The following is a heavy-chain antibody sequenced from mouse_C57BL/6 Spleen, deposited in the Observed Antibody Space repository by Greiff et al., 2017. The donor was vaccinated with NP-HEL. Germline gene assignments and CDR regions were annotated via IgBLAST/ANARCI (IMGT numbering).Heavy chain of an antibody. CDR2: IWSGGST. J-gene: IGHJ2*01. V-gene: IGHV2-2*01. D-gene: IGHD1-1*01. Sequence: VQLQESGPGLVQPSQSLSITCTVSGFSLTSYGVHWVRQSPGKGLEWLGVIWSGGSTDYNAAFISRLSISKDNSKSQVLFKMNSLQADNTAIYYCAREGFITTVVGCSDYWGQGPTITVSS. CDR3: AREGFITTVVGCSDY. CDR1: GFSLTSYG.